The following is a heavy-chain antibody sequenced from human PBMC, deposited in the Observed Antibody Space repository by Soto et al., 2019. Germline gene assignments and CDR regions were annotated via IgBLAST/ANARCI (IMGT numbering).Heavy chain of an antibody. CDR2: ISYDGSNK. J-gene: IGHJ6*02. CDR3: AKGLYSGYDKYNFYYYYYGMDV. V-gene: IGHV3-30*18. CDR1: GFTFSSYG. D-gene: IGHD5-12*01. Sequence: GGSLRLPCAASGFTFSSYGMHWVRQAPGKGLEWVAVISYDGSNKYYADSVKGRFIIARDNSKNTLYLQMISLRAEDTAVYYCAKGLYSGYDKYNFYYYYYGMDVWGQGTTVTVSS.